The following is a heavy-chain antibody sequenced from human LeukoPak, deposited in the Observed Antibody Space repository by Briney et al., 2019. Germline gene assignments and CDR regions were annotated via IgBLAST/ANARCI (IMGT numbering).Heavy chain of an antibody. Sequence: GGSLRLSCAASGFTFDDYAMHWVRQGPGRGLEWVSGFSWNSGGIGYADSVKGRFTISRDNAKNSLYLQMNSLRADDTAVYYCARLDASGLDYWGQGTLVTVSS. J-gene: IGHJ4*02. CDR3: ARLDASGLDY. CDR1: GFTFDDYA. V-gene: IGHV3-9*01. D-gene: IGHD6-19*01. CDR2: FSWNSGGI.